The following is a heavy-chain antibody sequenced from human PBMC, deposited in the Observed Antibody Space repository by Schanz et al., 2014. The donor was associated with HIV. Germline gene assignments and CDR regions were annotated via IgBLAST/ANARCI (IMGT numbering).Heavy chain of an antibody. J-gene: IGHJ2*01. V-gene: IGHV3-23*01. CDR1: EFPFSHNA. CDR2: ITDSGDKT. Sequence: EALLLESGGGLVQPGGSLRLSCRGSEFPFSHNAMTWVRQAPGKGLQWVSSITDSGDKTDYTDSVKGRFTISRDNSRNTLFLQMDSLRVDDTAVYYCAKGRSQQRVWYFELWGRGTLVTVSS. CDR3: AKGRSQQRVWYFEL. D-gene: IGHD6-13*01.